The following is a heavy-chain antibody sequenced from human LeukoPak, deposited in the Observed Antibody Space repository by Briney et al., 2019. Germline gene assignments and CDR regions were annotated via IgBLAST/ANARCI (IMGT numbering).Heavy chain of an antibody. CDR1: GFTFSSHG. J-gene: IGHJ4*02. V-gene: IGHV3-23*01. Sequence: GGSLRLSCVASGFTFSSHGMNWVRQAPGKGLEWVSGITSGTRTYYADSVKGRFAISRDNSKNTLYLQMNSLRAEDTAVYYCAKDLIKLSRGYGSGSLFDYWGQGTLVTVSS. CDR3: AKDLIKLSRGYGSGSLFDY. D-gene: IGHD3-10*01. CDR2: ITSGTRT.